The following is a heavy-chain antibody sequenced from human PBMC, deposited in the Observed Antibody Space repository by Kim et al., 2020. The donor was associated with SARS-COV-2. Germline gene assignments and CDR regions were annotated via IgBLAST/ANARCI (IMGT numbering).Heavy chain of an antibody. V-gene: IGHV4-31*02. CDR3: ARRSGSYSNDY. D-gene: IGHD1-26*01. CDR2: T. J-gene: IGHJ4*02. Sequence: THYNPSLKGRVTISVDTSKNQFSLEVRSVTAADTAVYYCARRSGSYSNDYWGQGILVTVSS.